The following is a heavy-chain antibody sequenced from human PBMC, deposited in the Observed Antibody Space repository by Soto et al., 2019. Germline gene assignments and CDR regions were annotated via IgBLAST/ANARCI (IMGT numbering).Heavy chain of an antibody. D-gene: IGHD2-21*02. Sequence: QVQLVESGGGVVQPGRSLRLSCAASGFTFSSYGMHWVRQAPGKGLEWVAVISDDGSNKYYADSVKGRFTISRDNSKNTLYLQMNSLRAEDTAVYYCAKGIVVVTAANDAFDIWGQGTMVTVSS. CDR1: GFTFSSYG. V-gene: IGHV3-30*18. CDR2: ISDDGSNK. J-gene: IGHJ3*02. CDR3: AKGIVVVTAANDAFDI.